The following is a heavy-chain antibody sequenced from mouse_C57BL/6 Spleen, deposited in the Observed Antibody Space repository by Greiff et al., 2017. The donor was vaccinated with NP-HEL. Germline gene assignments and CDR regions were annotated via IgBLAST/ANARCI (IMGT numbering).Heavy chain of an antibody. J-gene: IGHJ2*01. CDR2: ISYDGSN. D-gene: IGHD4-1*01. Sequence: DVKLQESGPGLVKPSQSLSLTCSVTGYSITSGYYWNWIRQFPGNKLEWMGYISYDGSNNYNPSLKNRISITRDTSKNQFFLKLNSVTTEDTATYYCARTGTSGGYYFDYWGQGTTLTVSS. CDR1: GYSITSGYY. V-gene: IGHV3-6*01. CDR3: ARTGTSGGYYFDY.